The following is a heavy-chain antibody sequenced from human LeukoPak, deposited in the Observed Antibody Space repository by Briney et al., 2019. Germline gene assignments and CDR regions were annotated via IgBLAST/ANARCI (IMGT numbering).Heavy chain of an antibody. Sequence: SETLSLTCTVSGGSISSSTYYWGWIRQPPGKGLEWIGYIYYSGSTNYNPSLKSRVTISVDTSKDQFSLKLSSLTAADTAVYYCASFGYSYAHYFDVWGQGTQVTVS. D-gene: IGHD5-18*01. CDR3: ASFGYSYAHYFDV. J-gene: IGHJ4*02. V-gene: IGHV4-61*05. CDR2: IYYSGST. CDR1: GGSISSSTYY.